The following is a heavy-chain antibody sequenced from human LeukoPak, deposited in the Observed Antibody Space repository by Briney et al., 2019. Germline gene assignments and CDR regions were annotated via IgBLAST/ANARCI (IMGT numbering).Heavy chain of an antibody. CDR3: VRLSSGWDFDY. CDR2: ISYDGSNK. CDR1: GFTFSSYA. J-gene: IGHJ4*02. V-gene: IGHV3-30-3*01. D-gene: IGHD6-19*01. Sequence: GGSLRLSCAASGFTFSSYAMHWVRRAPGKGLEWVAVISYDGSNKYYADSVKGRFTISRDNSKNTLYLQMNSLRAEDTAVYYCVRLSSGWDFDYWGQGTLVTVSS.